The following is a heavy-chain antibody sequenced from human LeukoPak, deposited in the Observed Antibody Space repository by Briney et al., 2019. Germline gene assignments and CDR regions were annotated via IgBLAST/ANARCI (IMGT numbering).Heavy chain of an antibody. J-gene: IGHJ4*02. Sequence: GGSLRLSCAASGFTFSSYWMSWVRQAPGKGLEWVANIKQDGSEKYYVDSVKGRFTISRDNSKNTLYLQMNSLRAEDTAVYYCARDRLFAGSSGYGYFDYWGQGTLVTVSS. D-gene: IGHD6-19*01. CDR1: GFTFSSYW. CDR2: IKQDGSEK. CDR3: ARDRLFAGSSGYGYFDY. V-gene: IGHV3-7*01.